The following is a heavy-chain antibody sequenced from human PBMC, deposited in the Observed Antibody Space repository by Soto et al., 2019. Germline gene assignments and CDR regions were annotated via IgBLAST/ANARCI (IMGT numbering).Heavy chain of an antibody. V-gene: IGHV1-2*02. CDR2: LKSDNGGT. CDR1: VYTFTGHY. D-gene: IGHD3-10*01. CDR3: ARDLCPLGSGSPCPLYGLDF. J-gene: IGHJ6*01. Sequence: XSVKVSCKASVYTFTGHYMHWIRQVSGKRLEYLGWLKSDNGGTYYAPKFQGRVTFTRDTSTSTAYMELSGLQSDDTAVYFCARDLCPLGSGSPCPLYGLDFWGQGTTVTVSS.